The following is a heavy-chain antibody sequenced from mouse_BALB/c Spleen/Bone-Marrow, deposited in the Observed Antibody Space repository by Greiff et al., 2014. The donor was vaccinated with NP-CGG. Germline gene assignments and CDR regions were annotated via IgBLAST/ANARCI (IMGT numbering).Heavy chain of an antibody. CDR1: GFTFSDYY. V-gene: IGHV5-4*02. CDR2: ISDGCGYT. J-gene: IGHJ4*01. D-gene: IGHD2-10*02. Sequence: EVKVEESGGGLVKPGGSLKLSCAASGFTFSDYYMYWVRQTPEKRLEWVATISDGCGYTYYPDSVWGRFTISRDNAKNNLYLQMSSLKSEDTAMYYCARSGERYGAMDYWGQGTSVTVFS. CDR3: ARSGERYGAMDY.